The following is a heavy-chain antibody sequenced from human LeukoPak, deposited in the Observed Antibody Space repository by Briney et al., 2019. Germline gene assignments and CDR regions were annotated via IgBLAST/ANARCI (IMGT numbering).Heavy chain of an antibody. J-gene: IGHJ5*02. CDR1: GFTFSSFA. CDR2: IPSSGPIT. D-gene: IGHD3-16*01. CDR3: ANRVAQHDS. Sequence: GGSLRPSCVASGFTFSSFAMSWVRQAPGKGLEWVAGIPSSGPITYYADSVKGRFTISRDNSKNTLYLQMNSLTAEDTGVYYCANRVAQHDSWGQGTLVTVSS. V-gene: IGHV3-23*01.